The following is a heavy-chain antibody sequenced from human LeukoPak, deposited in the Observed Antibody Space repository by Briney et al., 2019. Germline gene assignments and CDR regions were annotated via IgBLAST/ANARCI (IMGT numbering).Heavy chain of an antibody. CDR1: GFTFSSYA. D-gene: IGHD3-10*01. Sequence: GGSLRLSCAASGFTFSSYAMSWVRQAPGKGLEWVSAISGSGGSTYYADSVKGRFTISRDNSKNTLYLQMNSLRAEDTAVYYCAKDLAWVRGVNEAFDIWGQGTMVTVSS. CDR2: ISGSGGST. V-gene: IGHV3-23*01. CDR3: AKDLAWVRGVNEAFDI. J-gene: IGHJ3*02.